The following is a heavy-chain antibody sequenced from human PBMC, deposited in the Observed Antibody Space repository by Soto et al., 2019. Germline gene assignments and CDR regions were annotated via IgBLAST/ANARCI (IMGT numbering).Heavy chain of an antibody. J-gene: IGHJ5*02. V-gene: IGHV1-69*02. Sequence: QVQLVQSGAEVKKPGSSVKVSCKASGGTFSSYTISWVRQAPGQGLEWMGRIIPILGIANYAQKFQGRVTVTADKSTRTAYMELSTLRSEDTAVYYCARALWFGEAWFDPWGQGTLVTVSS. CDR2: IIPILGIA. D-gene: IGHD3-10*01. CDR3: ARALWFGEAWFDP. CDR1: GGTFSSYT.